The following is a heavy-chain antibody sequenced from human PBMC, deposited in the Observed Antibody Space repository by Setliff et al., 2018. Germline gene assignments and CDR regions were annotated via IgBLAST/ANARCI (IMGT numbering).Heavy chain of an antibody. D-gene: IGHD3-3*01. J-gene: IGHJ4*02. CDR3: ARERQGGFLEWAPFDS. V-gene: IGHV4-4*07. CDR2: VYSHGDT. CDR1: GGLIYDHW. Sequence: KASETLSLTCSVSGGLIYDHWWTWVRQTAGEGLQWIGRVYSHGDTEYNPSLRSRVTISVDKSKNQFFLKLTSMTAADTALYFCARERQGGFLEWAPFDSWGQGVVVTVSS.